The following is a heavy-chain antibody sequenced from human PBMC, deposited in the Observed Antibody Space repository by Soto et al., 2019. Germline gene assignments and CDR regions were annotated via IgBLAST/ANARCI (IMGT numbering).Heavy chain of an antibody. J-gene: IGHJ3*02. CDR1: GYTFTSYG. CDR3: ARGAHITIYGVVIPEIDAFDI. D-gene: IGHD3-3*01. Sequence: GASVKVSCKASGYTFTSYGISWVRQAPGQGLEWMGWISAYNGNTNYAQKLQGRVTMTTDTSTSTAYMELRSLRSDDTTVYYCARGAHITIYGVVIPEIDAFDIWGQETMVTVS. V-gene: IGHV1-18*01. CDR2: ISAYNGNT.